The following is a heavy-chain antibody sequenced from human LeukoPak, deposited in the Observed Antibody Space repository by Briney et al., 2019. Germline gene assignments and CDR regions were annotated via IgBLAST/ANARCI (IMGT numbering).Heavy chain of an antibody. CDR1: GYTFTSYD. J-gene: IGHJ4*02. D-gene: IGHD3-22*01. V-gene: IGHV1-8*03. Sequence: ASVKVSCKASGYTFTSYDINWVRQATGQGLEWMGWMNPNSGNTGYAQKFQGRVTITRNTSISTAYMELSSLRSEDTAVYYCARGRKSRRYYYDSSGYYLDYWGQGTLVTVSS. CDR2: MNPNSGNT. CDR3: ARGRKSRRYYYDSSGYYLDY.